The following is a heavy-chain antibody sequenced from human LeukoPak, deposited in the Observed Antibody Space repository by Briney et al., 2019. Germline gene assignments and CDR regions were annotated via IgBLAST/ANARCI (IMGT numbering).Heavy chain of an antibody. CDR2: IYYSGCT. Sequence: SETLSLTCTVSGGSISSYYWSWIRQPPGKGLEWIGYIYYSGCTNYNPSLKSRVTISVDTSKNQFSLKLSSVTAADTAVYYCARSNVVTAINYYYYGMDVWGQGTTVTVSS. D-gene: IGHD2-21*02. V-gene: IGHV4-59*01. CDR3: ARSNVVTAINYYYYGMDV. J-gene: IGHJ6*02. CDR1: GGSISSYY.